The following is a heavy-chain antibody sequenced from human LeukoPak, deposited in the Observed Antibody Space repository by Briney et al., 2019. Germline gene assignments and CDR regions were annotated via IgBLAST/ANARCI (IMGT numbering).Heavy chain of an antibody. Sequence: GGSLRLSCAGSGFTFSTYWMSWVRQAPDKGLEWVAFIRYDGSRKYYADSVKGRFTISRDNSKNTLYLQMNSLRAEDTAMYYCAKVSLNMVNDAFDIWGQGTMVSVSS. CDR3: AKVSLNMVNDAFDI. CDR2: IRYDGSRK. CDR1: GFTFSTYW. J-gene: IGHJ3*02. V-gene: IGHV3-30*02. D-gene: IGHD4/OR15-4a*01.